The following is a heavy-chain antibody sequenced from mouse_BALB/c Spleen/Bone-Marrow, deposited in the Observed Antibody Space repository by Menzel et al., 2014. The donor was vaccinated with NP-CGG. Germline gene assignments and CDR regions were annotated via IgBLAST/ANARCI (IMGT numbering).Heavy chain of an antibody. D-gene: IGHD2-10*02. CDR3: ARSYGNYDAMDF. Sequence: VQLQQSGAELVKPGAPVKLSCKASGYTFTTYWMNWVKRRPGRGLEWIGKIDPSDSESHYSQKFKDKATLTVDKSSSTAYIQLSSLTSEDSAVYFCARSYGNYDAMDFWGQGTSATVSS. CDR1: GYTFTTYW. CDR2: IDPSDSES. V-gene: IGHV1-69*02. J-gene: IGHJ4*01.